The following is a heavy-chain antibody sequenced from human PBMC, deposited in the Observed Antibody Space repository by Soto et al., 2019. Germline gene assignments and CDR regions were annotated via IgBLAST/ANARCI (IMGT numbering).Heavy chain of an antibody. CDR1: GGTFSSYG. Sequence: SVKVSCKVSGGTFSSYGISWVRQAPGQGLEWIGGVIPVFGTPNIAQKFQDRVTITADESTSTGYMELSSLRVEDTAVYFCARGVKYGAYSRWFDPWG. D-gene: IGHD4-17*01. CDR2: VIPVFGTP. J-gene: IGHJ5*02. CDR3: ARGVKYGAYSRWFDP. V-gene: IGHV1-69*13.